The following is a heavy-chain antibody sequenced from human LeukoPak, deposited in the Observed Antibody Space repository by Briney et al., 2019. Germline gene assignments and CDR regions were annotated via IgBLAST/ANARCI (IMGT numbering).Heavy chain of an antibody. CDR1: GGSISSNNW. CDR3: ARVNINNWHSCDY. CDR2: IYHSGSP. Sequence: SETLSLTCAVSGGSISSNNWWGWVRQPPGKGLEWIGEIYHSGSPNYNPSLKSRVTISVDKSRNHFSLNLSSVTAADTAVYYCARVNINNWHSCDYWAREPWSPSPQ. J-gene: IGHJ4*02. V-gene: IGHV4-4*02. D-gene: IGHD1-1*01.